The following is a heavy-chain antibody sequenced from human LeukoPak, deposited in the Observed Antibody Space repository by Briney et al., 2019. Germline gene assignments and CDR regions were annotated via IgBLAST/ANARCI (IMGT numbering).Heavy chain of an antibody. CDR1: GGSISSNNW. CDR3: ARVNINNWHSCDY. CDR2: IYHSGSP. Sequence: SETLSLTCAVSGGSISSNNWWGWVRQPPGKGLEWIGEIYHSGSPNYNPSLKSRVTISVDKSRNHFSLNLSSVTAADTAVYYCARVNINNWHSCDYWAREPWSPSPQ. J-gene: IGHJ4*02. V-gene: IGHV4-4*02. D-gene: IGHD1-1*01.